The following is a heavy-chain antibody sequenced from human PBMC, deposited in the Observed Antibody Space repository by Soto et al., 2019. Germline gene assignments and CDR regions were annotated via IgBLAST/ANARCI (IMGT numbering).Heavy chain of an antibody. J-gene: IGHJ3*02. V-gene: IGHV3-11*01. CDR1: GFTFSDYY. CDR2: ISSSGSTI. Sequence: GGSLRLSCAASGFTFSDYYMSWIRQAPGKGLEWVSYISSSGSTIYYADSVKGRFTNSRDNAKNSLYLQMNSLRAEDTAVYYCARDIYCTNGVCPHPPMRAFDIWGQGTMVTVSS. CDR3: ARDIYCTNGVCPHPPMRAFDI. D-gene: IGHD2-8*01.